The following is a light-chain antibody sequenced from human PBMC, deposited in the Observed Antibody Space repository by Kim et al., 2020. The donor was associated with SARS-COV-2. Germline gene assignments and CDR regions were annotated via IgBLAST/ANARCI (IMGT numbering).Light chain of an antibody. CDR3: NSRDSSGNHHVV. CDR2: GKN. V-gene: IGLV3-19*01. J-gene: IGLJ2*01. CDR1: SLRSYY. Sequence: LGQTVRITCQGDSLRSYYASWYQQKPGQAPVLVIYGKNNRPSGIPDRFSGSSSGNTASLTITGAQAEDGADYYCNSRDSSGNHHVVFGGGTQLTVL.